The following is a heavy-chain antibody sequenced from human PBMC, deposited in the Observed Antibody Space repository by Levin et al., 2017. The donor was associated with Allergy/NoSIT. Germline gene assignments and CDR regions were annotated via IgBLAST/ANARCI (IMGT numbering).Heavy chain of an antibody. Sequence: GGSLRLSCAASGFTFSSYSMNWVRQAPGKGLEWVSSISSSSSYIYYADSVKGRFTISRDNAKNSLYLQMNSLRAEDTAVYYCAREQSINYGDSSYYYYYGMDVWGQGTTVTVSS. CDR3: AREQSINYGDSSYYYYYGMDV. J-gene: IGHJ6*02. V-gene: IGHV3-21*01. CDR1: GFTFSSYS. D-gene: IGHD4-17*01. CDR2: ISSSSSYI.